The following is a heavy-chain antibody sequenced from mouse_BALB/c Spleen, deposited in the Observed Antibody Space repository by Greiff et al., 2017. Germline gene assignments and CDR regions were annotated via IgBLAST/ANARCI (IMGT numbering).Heavy chain of an antibody. D-gene: IGHD1-1*01. Sequence: VQLQQSGAELVKPGASVKLSCTASGFNIKDAYMHWVKQRPEQGLEWIGRIDPANGNTKYDPKFQGKATITADTSSNTAYLQLSSLTSEDTAVYYCAREVMYYYGSSYHFGYWGQGTTLTVSS. V-gene: IGHV14-3*02. CDR2: IDPANGNT. J-gene: IGHJ2*01. CDR3: AREVMYYYGSSYHFGY. CDR1: GFNIKDAY.